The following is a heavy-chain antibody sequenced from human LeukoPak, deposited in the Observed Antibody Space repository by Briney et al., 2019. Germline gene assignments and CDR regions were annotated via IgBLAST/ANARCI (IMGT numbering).Heavy chain of an antibody. CDR2: ISSSSSTI. CDR1: GFTFSSYS. CDR3: AKYPLGQLEPIYYFDY. J-gene: IGHJ4*02. D-gene: IGHD3-16*01. V-gene: IGHV3-48*04. Sequence: PGGSLRLSCAASGFTFSSYSMNWVRQAPGKGLEWVSYISSSSSTIYYADSVKGRFTISRDNAKNSLYLQMNSLRAEDTAVYYCAKYPLGQLEPIYYFDYWGQGTLVTVSS.